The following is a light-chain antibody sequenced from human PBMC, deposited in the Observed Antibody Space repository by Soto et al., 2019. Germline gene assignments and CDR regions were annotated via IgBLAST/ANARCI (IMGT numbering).Light chain of an antibody. CDR3: QQYGSSPLT. J-gene: IGKJ2*01. V-gene: IGKV3-20*01. Sequence: EIVLTQSPGTLSFSPLERSTLSCRASQSVSSSYLAWYQQKPGQAPRLLIYGASSRATGIPDRFSGSGSGTDFTLTISRLEPEDFAVYYCQQYGSSPLTFGQGTK. CDR1: QSVSSSY. CDR2: GAS.